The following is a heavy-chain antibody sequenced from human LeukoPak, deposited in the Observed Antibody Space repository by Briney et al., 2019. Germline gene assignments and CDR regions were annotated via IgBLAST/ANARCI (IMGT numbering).Heavy chain of an antibody. D-gene: IGHD3-9*01. CDR1: GGTFSSYA. CDR2: IIPIFGTA. CDR3: ARGYYDILTGYYLFDY. V-gene: IGHV1-69*01. J-gene: IGHJ4*02. Sequence: SVKVSCKASGGTFSSYAISWVRQAPGQGLEWMGGIIPIFGTANYAQKFQGRVTITADESTSTAYMELSSLRSEDTAVYYCARGYYDILTGYYLFDYWGQGTLVTVSS.